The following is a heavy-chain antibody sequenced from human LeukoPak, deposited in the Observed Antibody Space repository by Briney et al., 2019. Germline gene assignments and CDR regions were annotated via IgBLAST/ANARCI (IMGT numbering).Heavy chain of an antibody. Sequence: PGGSLRLSCEASGFTFSSYAMSWVRQAPGKGLEWVSAINRSGGGTYYADSVKGRFTISRDNSKNTMYLQMNSLRAEDTAVYYCSKAATLRYFAWLLSYYYYGMDVWGQGTTVTVSS. CDR1: GFTFSSYA. V-gene: IGHV3-23*01. CDR2: INRSGGGT. CDR3: SKAATLRYFAWLLSYYYYGMDV. J-gene: IGHJ6*02. D-gene: IGHD3-9*01.